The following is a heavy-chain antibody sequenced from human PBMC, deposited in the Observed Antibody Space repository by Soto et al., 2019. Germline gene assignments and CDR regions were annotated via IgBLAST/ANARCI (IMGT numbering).Heavy chain of an antibody. CDR3: AGLYCSSTSCDVEDYYYYGMDV. D-gene: IGHD2-2*01. CDR2: IIPIFGTA. V-gene: IGHV1-69*01. Sequence: QVQLVQSGAEVKKPGSSVKVSCKASGGTFSSYAISWVRQAPGQGLEWMGGIIPIFGTANYAQKFQGRVTITADESTSTAYLELSSLRSEDSAVYYCAGLYCSSTSCDVEDYYYYGMDVWGQGTTVTVSS. CDR1: GGTFSSYA. J-gene: IGHJ6*02.